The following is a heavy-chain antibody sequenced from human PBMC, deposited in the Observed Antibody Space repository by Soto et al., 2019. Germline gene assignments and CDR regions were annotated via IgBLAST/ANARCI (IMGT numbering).Heavy chain of an antibody. CDR3: ARVGAVGVRYYDFWSGHLLPRYYYGMDV. J-gene: IGHJ6*02. Sequence: PSETLSLTCAVYGGSFSGYYWSWIRQPPGKGLEWIGEINHSGSTNYNPSLKSRVTISVDTSKNQFSLKLSSVTAADTAVYYCARVGAVGVRYYDFWSGHLLPRYYYGMDVWGQGTTVTVSS. D-gene: IGHD3-3*01. CDR2: INHSGST. CDR1: GGSFSGYY. V-gene: IGHV4-34*01.